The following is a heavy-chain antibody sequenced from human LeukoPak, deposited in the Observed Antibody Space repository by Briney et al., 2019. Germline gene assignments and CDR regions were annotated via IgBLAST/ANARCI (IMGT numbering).Heavy chain of an antibody. CDR2: IGIRGDT. CDR3: ARGGIQVSGIDEFDY. Sequence: GGSLRLSCAASGFTFIDYDMHWVRQVIGKGLEWVSAIGIRGDTHYSGSVKGRFTTSRENAERSLYLQMNSLRAEDTAVYYCARGGIQVSGIDEFDYWGQGTLVTVSS. D-gene: IGHD6-19*01. J-gene: IGHJ4*02. V-gene: IGHV3-13*01. CDR1: GFTFIDYD.